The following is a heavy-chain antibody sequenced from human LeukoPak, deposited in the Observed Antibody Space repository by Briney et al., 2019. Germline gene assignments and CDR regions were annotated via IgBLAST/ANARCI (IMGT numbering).Heavy chain of an antibody. V-gene: IGHV1-8*01. CDR1: GYTFTSYD. CDR3: ARDHGFALQWFGEGNNWFDP. J-gene: IGHJ5*02. Sequence: ASVKVSCKASGYTFTSYDINWVRQATGQGLEWMGWMNPNSGNTGYAQKFQGRVTMTRNTSISTAYMELSRLRSDDTAVYYCARDHGFALQWFGEGNNWFDPWGQGTLVTVSS. D-gene: IGHD3-10*01. CDR2: MNPNSGNT.